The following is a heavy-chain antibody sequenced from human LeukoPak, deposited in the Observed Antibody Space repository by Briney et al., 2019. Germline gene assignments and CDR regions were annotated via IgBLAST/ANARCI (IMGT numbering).Heavy chain of an antibody. CDR3: ARDKDLARSYYFRGIAAAGSWFDP. J-gene: IGHJ5*02. Sequence: GASVKVSCKASGYTFTSYGISWVRQAPGQGIEWMGWISAYNGNTSNAQKLQGRVTMTTDTSTSTAYMELRSLRSDDTAVYYCARDKDLARSYYFRGIAAAGSWFDPWGQGTLVTVSS. V-gene: IGHV1-18*01. CDR2: ISAYNGNT. D-gene: IGHD6-13*01. CDR1: GYTFTSYG.